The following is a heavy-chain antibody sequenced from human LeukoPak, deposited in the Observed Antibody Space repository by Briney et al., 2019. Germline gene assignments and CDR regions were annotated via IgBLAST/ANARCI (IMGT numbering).Heavy chain of an antibody. D-gene: IGHD3-3*01. Sequence: GGSLRLSCAASGFTVSSNYMSWVRQAPGKGLEWVSVIYSGGSTYYADPVKGRFTISRDNSKNTLYLQMNSLRAEDTAVYYCAKDQALDDFWSGYYKIGDFKNWGQGTLVTVSS. CDR3: AKDQALDDFWSGYYKIGDFKN. V-gene: IGHV3-53*01. CDR1: GFTVSSNY. J-gene: IGHJ4*02. CDR2: IYSGGST.